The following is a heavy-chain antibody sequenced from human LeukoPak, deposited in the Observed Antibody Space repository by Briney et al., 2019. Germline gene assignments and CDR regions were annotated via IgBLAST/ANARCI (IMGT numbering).Heavy chain of an antibody. J-gene: IGHJ4*02. CDR2: ISSTSSYI. CDR3: AKFKGYCTSTSCSGLYYFDY. V-gene: IGHV3-21*01. Sequence: GGSLRLSCAASGFTFSTYSMNWVRQAPGKGLEWVSSISSTSSYINYADSVKGRFTISRDNAKKSLYLQMNSLRAEDTAVYYCAKFKGYCTSTSCSGLYYFDYWGQGTLVTVSS. D-gene: IGHD2-2*01. CDR1: GFTFSTYS.